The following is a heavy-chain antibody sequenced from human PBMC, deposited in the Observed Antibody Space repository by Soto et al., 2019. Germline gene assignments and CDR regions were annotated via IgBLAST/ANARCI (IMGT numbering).Heavy chain of an antibody. V-gene: IGHV3-23*01. CDR2: ISGSGGST. D-gene: IGHD2-21*02. CDR3: ARATIVVVTAPFDY. Sequence: PGGSLRLSCAASGFTFSSYAMSWVRQAPGKGLEWVSAISGSGGSTYYADSVKGRFTISRDNSKNTLYLQMSSLRSEDTAVYYCARATIVVVTAPFDYWGQGTLVTVSS. CDR1: GFTFSSYA. J-gene: IGHJ4*02.